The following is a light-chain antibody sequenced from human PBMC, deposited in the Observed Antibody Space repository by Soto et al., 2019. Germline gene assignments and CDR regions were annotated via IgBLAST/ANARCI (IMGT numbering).Light chain of an antibody. Sequence: QSALTQPASVSGSPGQSITISCTGTSSDVGGYNYVSWYQQLPGKAPKLMIYEVSNRPSGVSNRFSGSKSGNTASLTISGLQAEDEADCYCSSYTSSSTQYVFGTGTKVTVL. CDR3: SSYTSSSTQYV. J-gene: IGLJ1*01. CDR1: SSDVGGYNY. V-gene: IGLV2-14*01. CDR2: EVS.